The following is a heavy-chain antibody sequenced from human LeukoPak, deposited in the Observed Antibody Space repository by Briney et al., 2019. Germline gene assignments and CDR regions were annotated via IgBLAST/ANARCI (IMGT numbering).Heavy chain of an antibody. CDR3: ARYGSGNPRQINDAFDI. CDR1: GFTFSSYW. J-gene: IGHJ3*02. D-gene: IGHD3-10*01. Sequence: GGSLRLSCAASGFTFSSYWMTWVRQAPGKGLEWVATIKQDGSEKYYVDSVKGRFTTSRDNAKNSLSLQMNSLRAEDTAVYYCARYGSGNPRQINDAFDIWGQGTMVTVSS. V-gene: IGHV3-7*01. CDR2: IKQDGSEK.